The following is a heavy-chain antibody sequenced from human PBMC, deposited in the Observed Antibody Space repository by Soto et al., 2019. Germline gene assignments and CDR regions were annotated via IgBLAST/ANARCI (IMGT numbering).Heavy chain of an antibody. J-gene: IGHJ4*02. V-gene: IGHV4-4*02. Sequence: QVQFQESGPGLVKPSGTLSLTCAVSSGSITSPNWWSWVRQPPGKGLEWIGEISHSGTTNYNPSLKSRLTISVDKSKNQLSLKLTSVTAADTAVYYCTMNFAYWGQGTLVAVSS. CDR3: TMNFAY. CDR1: SGSITSPNW. CDR2: ISHSGTT.